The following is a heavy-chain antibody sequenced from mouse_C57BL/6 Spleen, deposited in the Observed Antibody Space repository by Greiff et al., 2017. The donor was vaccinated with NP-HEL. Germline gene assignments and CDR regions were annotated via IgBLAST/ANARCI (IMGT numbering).Heavy chain of an antibody. CDR1: GYAFSSSW. Sequence: QVHVKQSGPELAKPGASVKISCKASGYAFSSSWMNWVKQRPGKGLEWIGRIYPGDGDTNYNGKFKGKATLTADKSSSTAYMQLSSLTSEDSAVYFSARDSSGPGYFDYWGQGTTLTVSS. J-gene: IGHJ2*01. D-gene: IGHD3-2*02. V-gene: IGHV1-82*01. CDR3: ARDSSGPGYFDY. CDR2: IYPGDGDT.